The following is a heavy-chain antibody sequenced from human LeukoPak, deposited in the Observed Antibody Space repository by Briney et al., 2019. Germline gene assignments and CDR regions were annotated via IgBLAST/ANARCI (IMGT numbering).Heavy chain of an antibody. V-gene: IGHV3-7*01. J-gene: IGHJ4*02. CDR2: IKQDGSEK. CDR3: ARLWVISGSYYPYYFDY. D-gene: IGHD3-10*01. CDR1: GGSFSGYY. Sequence: PSETLSLTCVVYGGSFSGYYWTWIRQSPGKGLEWVANIKQDGSEKYYVDSVKGRFTISRDNAKNSLYLQMNSLRAEDTAVYYCARLWVISGSYYPYYFDYWGQGTLVTVSS.